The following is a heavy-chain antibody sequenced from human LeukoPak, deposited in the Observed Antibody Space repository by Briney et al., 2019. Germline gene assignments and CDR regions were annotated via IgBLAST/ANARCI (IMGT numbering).Heavy chain of an antibody. CDR1: GGSISSSSYY. V-gene: IGHV4-39*01. D-gene: IGHD5-24*01. CDR2: IYYSGST. Sequence: SETLSLTCTVSGGSISSSSYYWGWIRQPPGKGLEWIGSIYYSGSTYYNPSLKSRVTISVDTSKNQFSLKLSSVTAADTAVYYCARRDGYNYGGYFQHWGQGTLVTVSS. J-gene: IGHJ1*01. CDR3: ARRDGYNYGGYFQH.